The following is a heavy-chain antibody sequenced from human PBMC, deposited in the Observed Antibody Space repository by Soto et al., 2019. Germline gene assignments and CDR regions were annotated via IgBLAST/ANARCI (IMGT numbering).Heavy chain of an antibody. Sequence: PSETLSLTCTVSGGSISSGDYYWSWIRQPPGKGLEWIGYIYYSGSTYYNPSLKSRVTISVDTSKNQFSLKLSSVTAADTAVYYCARGAPMYYYDSSGYVDYWGQGTLVTVS. J-gene: IGHJ4*02. CDR3: ARGAPMYYYDSSGYVDY. V-gene: IGHV4-30-4*01. CDR2: IYYSGST. D-gene: IGHD3-22*01. CDR1: GGSISSGDYY.